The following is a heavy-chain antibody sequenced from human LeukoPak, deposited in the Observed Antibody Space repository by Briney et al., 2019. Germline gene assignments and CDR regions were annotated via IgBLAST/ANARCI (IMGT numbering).Heavy chain of an antibody. D-gene: IGHD3-10*01. CDR2: ISSSSSTI. Sequence: AGGSLRLSCAASGFTFSSYSMNWVRQAPGKGLEWVSYISSSSSTIYYADSVKGRFTISRDNAKNSLYLQMNSLRAEDTAVYYCARERLLWFGELSYWYFDLWGRGTLVTVSS. CDR1: GFTFSSYS. V-gene: IGHV3-48*04. J-gene: IGHJ2*01. CDR3: ARERLLWFGELSYWYFDL.